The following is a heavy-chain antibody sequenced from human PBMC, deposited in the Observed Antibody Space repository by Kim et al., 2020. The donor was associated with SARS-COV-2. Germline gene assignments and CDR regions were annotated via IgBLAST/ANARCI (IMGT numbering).Heavy chain of an antibody. CDR3: ARGQVAVAPGFGYYYYGMDV. D-gene: IGHD6-19*01. CDR1: GYTFTSYG. J-gene: IGHJ6*02. Sequence: ASVKVSCKASGYTFTSYGISWVRQAPGQGLEGMGWISAYNGNTNYAQKLQGRVTMTTDTSTSTAYMELRSLRSDDTAVYYCARGQVAVAPGFGYYYYGMDVWGQGTTVTVSS. CDR2: ISAYNGNT. V-gene: IGHV1-18*01.